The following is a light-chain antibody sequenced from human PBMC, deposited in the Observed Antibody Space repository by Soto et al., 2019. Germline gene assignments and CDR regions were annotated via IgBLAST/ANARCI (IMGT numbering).Light chain of an antibody. CDR1: QSVSSNY. V-gene: IGKV3-20*01. Sequence: ETVLTQSPGTLSLSPGERATLSCRASQSVSSNYLAWYQHKPGQAPRLLIYGASNRATGIPDRFSGSGSGPDFTLTISRLEPEDFAVYYCQQYVTSPPSWTFGQGTKVEVK. CDR2: GAS. J-gene: IGKJ1*01. CDR3: QQYVTSPPSWT.